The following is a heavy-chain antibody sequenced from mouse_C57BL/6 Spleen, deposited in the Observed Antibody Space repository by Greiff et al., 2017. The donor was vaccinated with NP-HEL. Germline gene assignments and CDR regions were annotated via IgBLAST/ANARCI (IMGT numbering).Heavy chain of an antibody. J-gene: IGHJ3*01. V-gene: IGHV5-17*01. CDR1: GFTFSDYG. CDR3: ARSSNYLGWFAY. D-gene: IGHD2-5*01. CDR2: ISSGSSTI. Sequence: DVHLVESGGGLVKPGGSLKLSCAASGFTFSDYGMHWVRQAPEKGLEWVAYISSGSSTIYYADTVKGRFTISRDNAKNTLFLQMTSLRSEDTAMYYCARSSNYLGWFAYWGQGTLVTVSA.